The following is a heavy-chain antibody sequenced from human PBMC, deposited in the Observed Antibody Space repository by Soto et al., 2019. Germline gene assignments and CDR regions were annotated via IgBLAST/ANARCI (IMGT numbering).Heavy chain of an antibody. CDR2: IYYSGST. D-gene: IGHD3-22*01. Sequence: SETLSLTCTVSGGSISSGGYYWSWIRQHPGKGLEWIGYIYYSGSTYFNPSLKSRVTISVDTSKNQFSLKLSSVTAADTAVYYCARDPSNDSSGYPTGDYWGQGTLVTV. CDR3: ARDPSNDSSGYPTGDY. CDR1: GGSISSGGYY. J-gene: IGHJ4*02. V-gene: IGHV4-31*03.